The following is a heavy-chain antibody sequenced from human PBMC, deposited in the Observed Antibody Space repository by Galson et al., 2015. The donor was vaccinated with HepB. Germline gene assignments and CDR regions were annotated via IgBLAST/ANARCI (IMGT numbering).Heavy chain of an antibody. CDR3: ARGLIWSGPPYHYGLDV. D-gene: IGHD3-3*01. V-gene: IGHV3-33*08. CDR1: GFTFSNYW. J-gene: IGHJ6*02. CDR2: IWYDGSKK. Sequence: SLRLSCAASGFTFSNYWMSWVRQAPGKGLEWAAVIWYDGSKKYYADSVKGRFTISRDNSKNTLYLQMNSLRAEDTAVYYCARGLIWSGPPYHYGLDVWGQGTTVTVSS.